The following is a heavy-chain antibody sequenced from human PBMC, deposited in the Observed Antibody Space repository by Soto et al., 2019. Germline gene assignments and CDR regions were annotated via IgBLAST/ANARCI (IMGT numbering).Heavy chain of an antibody. V-gene: IGHV1-46*01. CDR3: ACSGIAAAGTEY. CDR1: GYTFTNFY. Sequence: QVQLVQSGAELKKPGASVRVSCKASGYTFTNFYMHWVRQAPGQGLEWMGIINPSGGGTIYAQKFQGRVSVTSDTSTSTVYMNLSSLRSDATAVYYCACSGIAAAGTEYWGQGTLVSVST. CDR2: INPSGGGT. J-gene: IGHJ4*02. D-gene: IGHD6-25*01.